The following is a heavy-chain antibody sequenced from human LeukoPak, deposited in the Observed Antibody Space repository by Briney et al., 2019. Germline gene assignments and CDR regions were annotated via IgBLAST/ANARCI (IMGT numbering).Heavy chain of an antibody. D-gene: IGHD2-21*02. V-gene: IGHV1-2*02. CDR1: AYTFTGYY. CDR3: ARVACGGDCYSGWFDP. Sequence: ASVKVSCKASAYTFTGYYMHWVRQAPGQGLESMGWINPNNGGTNYAQKFQDRVTMTLDTSISTAYMELSRLRSDDTAVYYCARVACGGDCYSGWFDPWGQGTLVTVSS. CDR2: INPNNGGT. J-gene: IGHJ5*02.